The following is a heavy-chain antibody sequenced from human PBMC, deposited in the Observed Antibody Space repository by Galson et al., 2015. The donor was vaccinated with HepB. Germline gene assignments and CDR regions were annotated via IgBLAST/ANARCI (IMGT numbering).Heavy chain of an antibody. CDR3: ARLFEGVHKDEEIWFDP. CDR1: GYSFTSYW. V-gene: IGHV5-51*01. J-gene: IGHJ5*02. D-gene: IGHD3-16*01. CDR2: IYPGDSDT. Sequence: QSGAEVKKPGESLRISCKGSGYSFTSYWISWVRQMPGKGLEWMGIIYPGDSDTRYSPSFQGQVTISADKSISTAYLQWSSLKASDTAMYYCARLFEGVHKDEEIWFDPWGQGTLVTVSS.